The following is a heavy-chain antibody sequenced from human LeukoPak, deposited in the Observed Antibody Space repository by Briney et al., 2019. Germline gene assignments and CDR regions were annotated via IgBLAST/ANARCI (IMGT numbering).Heavy chain of an antibody. CDR2: IYHSGST. Sequence: SQTLSLTCTVSGDSISSGGYYWSWIRQPPGKGLEWIGYIYHSGSTYYNPSLKSRVIISVDTSKNQFSLKLSSVTAADTAVYFCAGYHVYGVTTPPLGYWGQGTLVTVSS. CDR3: AGYHVYGVTTPPLGY. CDR1: GDSISSGGYY. V-gene: IGHV4-30-2*01. D-gene: IGHD4-17*01. J-gene: IGHJ4*02.